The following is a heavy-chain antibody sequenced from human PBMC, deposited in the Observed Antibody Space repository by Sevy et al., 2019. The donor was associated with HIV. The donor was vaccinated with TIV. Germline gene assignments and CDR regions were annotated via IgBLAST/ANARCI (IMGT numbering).Heavy chain of an antibody. CDR3: ARVQGGYSYGQDFDY. Sequence: PSETLSLTFAVYGGSFSGYYWSWIRQPPGKGLEWIGEINHSGSTNYNPSLKSRVTISVDTSKNQFSLKLSSVTAADTAVYYCARVQGGYSYGQDFDYWGQGTLVTVSS. V-gene: IGHV4-34*01. D-gene: IGHD5-18*01. CDR1: GGSFSGYY. CDR2: INHSGST. J-gene: IGHJ4*02.